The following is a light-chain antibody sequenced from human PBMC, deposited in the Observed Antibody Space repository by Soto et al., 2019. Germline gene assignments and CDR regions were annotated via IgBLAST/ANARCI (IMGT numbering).Light chain of an antibody. Sequence: DIQMTQSPSSLSASVGDRVTITCQASQDISTFLNWYHHRPGKAPKLLIYDASHLQSGVASRFSASGAGTDFTFTISSLQPEDSATYYCQQAATFPLTFGGGTEVEIK. CDR2: DAS. J-gene: IGKJ4*01. CDR3: QQAATFPLT. CDR1: QDISTF. V-gene: IGKV1-33*01.